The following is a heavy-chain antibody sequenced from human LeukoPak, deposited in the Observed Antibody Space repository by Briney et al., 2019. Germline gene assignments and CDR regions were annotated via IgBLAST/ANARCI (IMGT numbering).Heavy chain of an antibody. CDR2: IWYDGSNK. J-gene: IGHJ6*03. Sequence: GGSLRLSCAASGFTFSSYGMHWVRQAPGKGLEWVAVIWYDGSNKYYADSVKGRFTISRDNSKNTLYLQMNSLRAEDTAVYYCARYASNYYYMDVRGKGTTVTVSS. CDR1: GFTFSSYG. D-gene: IGHD2-2*01. CDR3: ARYASNYYYMDV. V-gene: IGHV3-33*01.